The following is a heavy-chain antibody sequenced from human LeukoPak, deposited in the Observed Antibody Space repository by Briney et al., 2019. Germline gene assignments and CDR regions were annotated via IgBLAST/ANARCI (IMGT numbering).Heavy chain of an antibody. CDR1: GGSFSGYY. CDR3: AKEKGYCSGGSCYGGTFDY. CDR2: IRRSGST. J-gene: IGHJ4*02. Sequence: SETLSLTCAVYGGSFSGYYWSWIRQPPGKGLEWIGEIRRSGSTNYNPSLKNRVTTSVDTSKNQFSLKLSSVTAADTAVYYCAKEKGYCSGGSCYGGTFDYWGQ. V-gene: IGHV4-34*01. D-gene: IGHD2-15*01.